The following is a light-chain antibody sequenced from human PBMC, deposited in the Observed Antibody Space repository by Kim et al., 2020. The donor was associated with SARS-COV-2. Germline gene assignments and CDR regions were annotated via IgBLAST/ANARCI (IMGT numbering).Light chain of an antibody. Sequence: DIQMTQSPSSLSASVGDRVTITCRASQSISRYLNWYQQKPGKAPKLLIYGAYSLQSGVPSRFSGSGSGTDFTLTINSLQPEDFATYYCQESYSTPAWTFGQGTKVDIK. CDR2: GAY. CDR1: QSISRY. V-gene: IGKV1-39*01. CDR3: QESYSTPAWT. J-gene: IGKJ1*01.